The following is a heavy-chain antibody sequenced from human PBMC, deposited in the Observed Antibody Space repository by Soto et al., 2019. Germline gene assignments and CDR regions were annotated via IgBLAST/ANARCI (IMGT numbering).Heavy chain of an antibody. V-gene: IGHV4-38-2*01. CDR1: GYSISSGYY. D-gene: IGHD6-13*01. J-gene: IGHJ4*02. Sequence: SETLSFTCAVSGYSISSGYYWGWIRQPPGKGLEWIGSIYHSGSTYYNPSLKSRVTIAVDTCKNQFSQKLSSVTAPATAEYHFARGGGIAAAVSNYFVYWDQGALVNAFS. CDR2: IYHSGST. CDR3: ARGGGIAAAVSNYFVY.